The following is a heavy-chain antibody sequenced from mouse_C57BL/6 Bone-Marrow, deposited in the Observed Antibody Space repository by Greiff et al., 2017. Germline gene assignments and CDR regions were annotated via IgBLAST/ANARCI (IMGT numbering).Heavy chain of an antibody. V-gene: IGHV1-64*01. CDR1: GYTFTSYW. J-gene: IGHJ2*01. D-gene: IGHD1-1*01. Sequence: QVQLQQPGAELVKPGASVKLSCKASGYTFTSYWMHWVKQRPGQGLEWIGMIHPNSGSTNYNEKFKSKATLTVDKSSSTAYMQLSSLTSEDSAVDYCASLYYYGSKGGYWGQGTTLTVSS. CDR3: ASLYYYGSKGGY. CDR2: IHPNSGST.